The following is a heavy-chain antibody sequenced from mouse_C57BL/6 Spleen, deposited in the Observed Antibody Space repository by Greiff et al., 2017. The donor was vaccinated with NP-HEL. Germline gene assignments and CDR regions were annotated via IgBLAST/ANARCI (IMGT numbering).Heavy chain of an antibody. CDR3: AREREDAMDY. CDR1: GFTFSDYY. J-gene: IGHJ4*01. V-gene: IGHV5-16*01. CDR2: INYDGSST. Sequence: EVQRVESEGGLVQPGSSMKLSCTASGFTFSDYYMAWVRQVPEKGLEWVANINYDGSSTYYLDSLKSRFIISRDNAKNILYLQMSSLKSEDTATYYCAREREDAMDYWGQGTSVTVSS.